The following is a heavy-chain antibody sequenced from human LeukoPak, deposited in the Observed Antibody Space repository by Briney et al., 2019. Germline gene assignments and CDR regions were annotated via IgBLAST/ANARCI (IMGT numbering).Heavy chain of an antibody. D-gene: IGHD6-13*01. CDR1: GFTFSSYA. Sequence: PGGSLRLSCAASGFTFSSYAMHWVRQAPGKGLEWVAVISYDGSNKYYADSVKGRFTISRDNSKNTLYLQMNSLRAEDTAVYYCARDLTQQLVGGWFDPWGQGTLVTVSS. J-gene: IGHJ5*02. CDR3: ARDLTQQLVGGWFDP. CDR2: ISYDGSNK. V-gene: IGHV3-30*04.